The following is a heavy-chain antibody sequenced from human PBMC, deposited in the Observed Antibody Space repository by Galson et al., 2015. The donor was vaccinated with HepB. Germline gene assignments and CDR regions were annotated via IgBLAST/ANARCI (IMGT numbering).Heavy chain of an antibody. D-gene: IGHD2-2*01. Sequence: SCKVSGYTLTELSMHWVRQAPGKGLEWVAVISYDGSNKYYADSVKGRFTISRDNSKNTLYLQMNSLRAEDTAVYYCARGRQLLSLYYYYGMDVWGQGTTVTVSS. J-gene: IGHJ6*02. CDR1: GYTLTELS. CDR2: ISYDGSNK. CDR3: ARGRQLLSLYYYYGMDV. V-gene: IGHV3-30*04.